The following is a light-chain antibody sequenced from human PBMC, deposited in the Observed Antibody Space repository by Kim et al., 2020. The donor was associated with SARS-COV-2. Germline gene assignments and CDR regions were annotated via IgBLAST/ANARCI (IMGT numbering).Light chain of an antibody. CDR3: KAWDSSTAV. CDR1: KLGDKY. Sequence: VSPGQTASIPCSGDKLGDKYAFWYQQKPGQSPVLVIYQDSKRPSGIPERFSGSNSGNTATLTISGTQAMDEADYYCKAWDSSTAVFGGGTQLTVL. J-gene: IGLJ2*01. CDR2: QDS. V-gene: IGLV3-1*01.